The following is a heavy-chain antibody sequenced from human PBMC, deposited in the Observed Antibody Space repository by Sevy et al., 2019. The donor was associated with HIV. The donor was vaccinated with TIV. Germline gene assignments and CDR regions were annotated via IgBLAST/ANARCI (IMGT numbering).Heavy chain of an antibody. D-gene: IGHD3-3*02. J-gene: IGHJ4*02. CDR2: IKSITDGGAA. CDR3: STDDLISY. V-gene: IGHV3-15*07. Sequence: GGSLRLSCTASGFDFPNAWMNWVRQVPGKGLEWVGHIKSITDGGAADYAAPVKGRFTISRHDSINTLYLQMNSLKVEDTAVYFCSTDDLISYWGRGTLVTVSS. CDR1: GFDFPNAW.